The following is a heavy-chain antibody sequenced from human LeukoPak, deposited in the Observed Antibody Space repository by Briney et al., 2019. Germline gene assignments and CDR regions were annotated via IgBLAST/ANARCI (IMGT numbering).Heavy chain of an antibody. CDR1: GFTFSSYA. Sequence: PGGSLRLSCAASGFTFSSYAMSWVRQAPGKGLEWVSAISGGGVSTYYADSVKGRFTISRDNSKNTMYLQMNSLRAEDTAVYFCVKGGSGTSNARLFDPWGQGTLVTVSS. V-gene: IGHV3-23*01. CDR2: ISGGGVST. J-gene: IGHJ5*02. CDR3: VKGGSGTSNARLFDP. D-gene: IGHD3-10*01.